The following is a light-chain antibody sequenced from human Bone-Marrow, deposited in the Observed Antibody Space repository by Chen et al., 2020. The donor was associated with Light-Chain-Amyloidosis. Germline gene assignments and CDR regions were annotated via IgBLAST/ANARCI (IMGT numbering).Light chain of an antibody. V-gene: IGLV3-25*03. CDR3: QSADSSGTYEVI. CDR2: RDT. J-gene: IGLJ2*01. Sequence: SYALTQPPSLSVPPGQTARITCSGDDLPTKYAYWYQQKPGQAPVLVIHRDTERPSGISERFSGSSSGTTATLTISGVQAEDEADYHCQSADSSGTYEVIFGGGTKLTVL. CDR1: DLPTKY.